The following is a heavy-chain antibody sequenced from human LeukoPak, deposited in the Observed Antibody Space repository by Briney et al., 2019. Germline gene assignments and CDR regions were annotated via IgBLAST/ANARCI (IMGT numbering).Heavy chain of an antibody. Sequence: RPSETLSLTCTVSGGSISSYYWSWIRQPPGKGLEGIGYIYYSGSTNYNPSLKSRVTISVDTSKNQFSLKLSSVTAADTAVYYCARGHNYFIAAAGIRSRYYYYGMDVWGQGTTVTVSS. D-gene: IGHD6-13*01. CDR3: ARGHNYFIAAAGIRSRYYYYGMDV. CDR1: GGSISSYY. CDR2: IYYSGST. V-gene: IGHV4-59*12. J-gene: IGHJ6*02.